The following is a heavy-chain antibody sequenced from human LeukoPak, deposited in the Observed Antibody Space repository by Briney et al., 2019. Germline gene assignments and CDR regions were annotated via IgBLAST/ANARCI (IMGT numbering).Heavy chain of an antibody. CDR3: ARVASGGPENYYDF. CDR1: GFPFRSYA. Sequence: PGGSLRLSCAASGFPFRSYAMTWVRQAPGKGLECVSVITDELDTYYADSVRGRFTISRDNSKNTVFLQMNSLRAEDTAIYYCARVASGGPENYYDFGGRGTLVTVS. V-gene: IGHV3-23*01. D-gene: IGHD3/OR15-3a*01. CDR2: ITDELDT. J-gene: IGHJ4*02.